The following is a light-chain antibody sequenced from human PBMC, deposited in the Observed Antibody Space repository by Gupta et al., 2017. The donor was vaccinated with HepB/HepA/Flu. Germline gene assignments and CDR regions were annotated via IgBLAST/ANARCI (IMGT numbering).Light chain of an antibody. J-gene: IGKJ2*01. Sequence: DIQMTQSPSSLSASVGDRVTITCRASQSISSYLNWYQQKPGKAPKLLIYTASSLQSGVPSRFSGSGSGTDFTLTISSLQPEDFAIYSCQQRDSTPYTFGQGTKLEIK. CDR1: QSISSY. V-gene: IGKV1-39*01. CDR2: TAS. CDR3: QQRDSTPYT.